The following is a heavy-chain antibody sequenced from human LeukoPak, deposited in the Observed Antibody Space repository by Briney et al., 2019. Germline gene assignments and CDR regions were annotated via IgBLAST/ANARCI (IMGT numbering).Heavy chain of an antibody. CDR3: ARKIQLRNWGFLSAAGYYGMDV. CDR2: INPSGGST. CDR1: GYTFTSYY. D-gene: IGHD6-13*01. V-gene: IGHV1-46*01. Sequence: EASVKVSCKASGYTFTSYYMHWVRQAPGQGLEWMGIINPSGGSTSYAQKFQGRVTMTRDTSTSTVYMELSSLRSEDTAVYYCARKIQLRNWGFLSAAGYYGMDVWGQGTTVTVSS. J-gene: IGHJ6*02.